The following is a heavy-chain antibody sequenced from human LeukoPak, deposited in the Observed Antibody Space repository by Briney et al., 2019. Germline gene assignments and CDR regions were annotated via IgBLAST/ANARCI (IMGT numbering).Heavy chain of an antibody. D-gene: IGHD2-2*01. CDR3: ARVSCSSTSCPRRDALDV. CDR1: GGSISYYY. Sequence: SETLSLTCTVSGGSISYYYWGWIRQPPGKGLEWIGYIYYSGSTNYNPSLKSRDTISVDTSKNQFSLNLTSVTTADTAVYYCARVSCSSTSCPRRDALDVWGQGTMVTVSS. V-gene: IGHV4-59*01. CDR2: IYYSGST. J-gene: IGHJ3*01.